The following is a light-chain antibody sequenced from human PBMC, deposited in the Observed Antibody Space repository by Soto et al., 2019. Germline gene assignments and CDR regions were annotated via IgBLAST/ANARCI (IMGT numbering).Light chain of an antibody. V-gene: IGLV1-44*01. J-gene: IGLJ3*02. CDR3: AAWNDSLNGVV. CDR2: TPN. CDR1: SSTIGSKT. Sequence: QSVLTQPPSASGTPGQRVTISCSGSSSTIGSKTLNWYQHLPGSAPKLLIYTPNQRPSGVPDRFSGSKSGTSASLAISGLLPDDEADYYCAAWNDSLNGVVFGGGTQLTVL.